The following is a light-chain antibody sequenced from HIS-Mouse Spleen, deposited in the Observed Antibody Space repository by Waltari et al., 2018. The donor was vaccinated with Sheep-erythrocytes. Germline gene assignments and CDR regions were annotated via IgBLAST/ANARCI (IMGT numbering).Light chain of an antibody. V-gene: IGLV2-11*01. Sequence: QSALTQPRSVSGSPGQSVTISCTGTSSDVGGYNYVSWYQQHPGKAPNLMIYDVSKRPSGGPDRFSRSKSGNTASLTISGLQAEDEADYYCCSYAGSYNHVFATGTKVTVL. CDR3: CSYAGSYNHV. CDR2: DVS. CDR1: SSDVGGYNY. J-gene: IGLJ1*01.